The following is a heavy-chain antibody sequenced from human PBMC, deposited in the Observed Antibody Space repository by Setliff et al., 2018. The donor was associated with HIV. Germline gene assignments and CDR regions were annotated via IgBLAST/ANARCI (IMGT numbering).Heavy chain of an antibody. CDR2: FYGSGSA. CDR1: GGSISGYY. Sequence: PSETLSLTCTVSGGSISGYYWSWVRQPAGKGPEWIGRFYGSGSANYNPSLQSRVTMSVDTSKNLVSLKLKSVTAADTAFYYCAGGGYYDPPFDPWGQGLLVTVSS. CDR3: AGGGYYDPPFDP. J-gene: IGHJ5*02. V-gene: IGHV4-4*07. D-gene: IGHD3-10*01.